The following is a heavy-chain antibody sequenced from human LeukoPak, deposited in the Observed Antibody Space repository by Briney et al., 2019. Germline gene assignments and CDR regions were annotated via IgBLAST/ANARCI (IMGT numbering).Heavy chain of an antibody. CDR3: ARTVTTYSYFDL. CDR2: ISSSSSTI. CDR1: GFTFSSYS. J-gene: IGHJ2*01. V-gene: IGHV3-48*01. Sequence: PGGSLRLSCAASGFTFSSYSMNWVRQAPGQGLEWVSYISSSSSTIYYADSVKGRFTISRDNAKNSLYLQMSSLRAEDTAVYYCARTVTTYSYFDLWGRGTLVTVSS. D-gene: IGHD4-17*01.